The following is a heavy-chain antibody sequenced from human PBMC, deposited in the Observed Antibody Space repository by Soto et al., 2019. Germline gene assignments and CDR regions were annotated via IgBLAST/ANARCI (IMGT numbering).Heavy chain of an antibody. V-gene: IGHV1-69*04. J-gene: IGHJ1*01. Sequence: SLVKRSWKSPGSSISTVAFQRGLQTPRQGLESMGEIIPLLGKANYAQKFQGRVTFYADRSTTTVFMEVNRLKSDDTAVYYCVRGRINLTDYFQTWGQGTVVTVSS. CDR1: GSSISTVA. D-gene: IGHD3-10*01. CDR3: VRGRINLTDYFQT. CDR2: IIPLLGKA.